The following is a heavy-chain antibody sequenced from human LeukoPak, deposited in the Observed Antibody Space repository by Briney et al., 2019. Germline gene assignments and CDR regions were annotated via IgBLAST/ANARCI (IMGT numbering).Heavy chain of an antibody. J-gene: IGHJ6*03. CDR1: GGSISSYY. V-gene: IGHV4-59*01. D-gene: IGHD2-2*02. CDR2: IYYSGST. Sequence: SETLSLTCTVSGGSISSYYWSWIRQPPGKGLEWIGYIYYSGSTNYNPSLKSRVTISVDTSKNQFSLKLSSVTAADTAVYYCARGRYCSSTSCYTGVFGYYYYYMDVWGKGTTVTVSS. CDR3: ARGRYCSSTSCYTGVFGYYYYYMDV.